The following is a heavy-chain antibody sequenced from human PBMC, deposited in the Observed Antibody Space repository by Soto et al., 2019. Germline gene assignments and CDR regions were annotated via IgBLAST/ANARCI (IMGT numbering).Heavy chain of an antibody. D-gene: IGHD4-17*01. J-gene: IGHJ6*03. Sequence: ASVKVSCKASGYTFASYAMHWVRQAPGQRLERKGWINAGNGNTKYSQKFQGRDTITRDTSASTAYMELSSLRSEDTAVYYCVRVAWWIVDYENLGYYYYMDVWGKGTTVTVSS. CDR3: VRVAWWIVDYENLGYYYYMDV. CDR1: GYTFASYA. CDR2: INAGNGNT. V-gene: IGHV1-3*01.